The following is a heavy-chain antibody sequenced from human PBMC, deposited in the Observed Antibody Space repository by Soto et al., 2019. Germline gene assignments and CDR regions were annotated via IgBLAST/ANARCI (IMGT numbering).Heavy chain of an antibody. CDR1: GGAVSSNY. CDR3: AILSHYYGSGSYYYYGMDV. CDR2: IYYSGST. J-gene: IGHJ6*02. Sequence: LSLTCTVSGGAVSSNYWSWIRQRTGKGLEWIGYIYYSGSTNYNPSLKSRVTISVDTSKNQFSLKLSSVTAADTAVYYCAILSHYYGSGSYYYYGMDVWGQGTTVTVSS. V-gene: IGHV4-59*02. D-gene: IGHD3-10*01.